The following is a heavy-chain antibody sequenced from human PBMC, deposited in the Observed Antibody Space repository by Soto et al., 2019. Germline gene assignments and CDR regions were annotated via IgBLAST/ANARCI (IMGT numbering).Heavy chain of an antibody. CDR1: GFTFSSYA. CDR3: AKDENGSGSYYRDY. CDR2: ISGSGGST. Sequence: EVQLLESGGGLVQPGGSLRLSCAASGFTFSSYAMSWVRQAPGKGLEWVSAISGSGGSTYYADSVKGRFTISRDNSKNTLYLQMNSLRAEDTDVYYCAKDENGSGSYYRDYWGQGTLVTVSS. D-gene: IGHD3-10*01. V-gene: IGHV3-23*01. J-gene: IGHJ4*02.